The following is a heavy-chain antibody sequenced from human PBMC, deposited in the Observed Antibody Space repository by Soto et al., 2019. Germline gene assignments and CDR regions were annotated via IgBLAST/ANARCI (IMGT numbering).Heavy chain of an antibody. D-gene: IGHD2-2*02. J-gene: IGHJ4*02. CDR1: GFTFNTYG. V-gene: IGHV3-30*18. CDR2: ISYDGSDK. CDR3: AKSPICYCSTPICYKYYFDY. Sequence: QDHLVESGGGVVQPGTSLRLSCAASGFTFNTYGMHWVRQAPGKGLEWVAVISYDGSDKFYADSVKGRFTISRDNSKNALYLQMSSLRPEDTAIYYCAKSPICYCSTPICYKYYFDYRGQGTLVTVSS.